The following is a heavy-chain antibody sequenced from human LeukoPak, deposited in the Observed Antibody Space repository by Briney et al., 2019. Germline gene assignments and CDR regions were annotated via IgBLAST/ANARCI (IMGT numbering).Heavy chain of an antibody. CDR2: IYYSGST. D-gene: IGHD5-12*01. J-gene: IGHJ4*02. CDR1: GGSISSSSYY. Sequence: SETLSLTCTVSGGSISSSSYYWGWIRQPPGKGLEWIGSIYYSGSTYYNPSLKSRVTISVDTSKNQFSLKLSSVTAADTAVYYCTRRGGSSSYERHWGQGTLVTVSS. V-gene: IGHV4-39*07. CDR3: TRRGGSSSYERH.